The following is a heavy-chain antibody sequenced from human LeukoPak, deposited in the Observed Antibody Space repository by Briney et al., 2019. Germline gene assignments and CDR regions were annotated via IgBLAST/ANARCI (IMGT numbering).Heavy chain of an antibody. V-gene: IGHV4-30-4*01. J-gene: IGHJ4*02. CDR3: ARVFAPYYYDSSGYYWGPFDY. CDR1: GGSISSGDYY. D-gene: IGHD3-22*01. Sequence: PSETLSLTCTVSGGSISSGDYYWSWIRQPPGKGLEWIGYIYYSGSTYYNPSLKSRVTISVDTSKNQFSLKLSSVTAADTAAYYCARVFAPYYYDSSGYYWGPFDYWGQGTLITVSS. CDR2: IYYSGST.